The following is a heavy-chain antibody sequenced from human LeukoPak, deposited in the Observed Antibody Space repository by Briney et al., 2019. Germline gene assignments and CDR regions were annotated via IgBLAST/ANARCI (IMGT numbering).Heavy chain of an antibody. D-gene: IGHD1-1*01. Sequence: GGSLRLSCAASGFTFSTYAIHWVRQAPGRGLEWVTVIPFDGSTEYYADPVKGRFTISRDNSKNTLYLQMDSLRAADTAVYFCARVREYNSRDFDYWGQGTLVTVSS. CDR3: ARVREYNSRDFDY. CDR2: IPFDGSTE. J-gene: IGHJ4*02. V-gene: IGHV3-30-3*01. CDR1: GFTFSTYA.